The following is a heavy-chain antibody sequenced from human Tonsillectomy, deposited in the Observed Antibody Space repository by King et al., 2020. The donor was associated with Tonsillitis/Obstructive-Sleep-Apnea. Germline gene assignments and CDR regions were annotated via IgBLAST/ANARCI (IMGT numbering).Heavy chain of an antibody. D-gene: IGHD3-10*01. CDR1: GGTFRSYS. J-gene: IGHJ4*02. Sequence: QLVQSGAEVKKPGSSVKVSCKASGGTFRSYSITWVRQAPGQGLEWMGGIIPMFGTAKYAQKFLGSVTITADESTSTAYMELSSLRSEDTAVYYCARAKTLMGTHFDYWGQGTLVTVSS. CDR2: IIPMFGTA. CDR3: ARAKTLMGTHFDY. V-gene: IGHV1-69*01.